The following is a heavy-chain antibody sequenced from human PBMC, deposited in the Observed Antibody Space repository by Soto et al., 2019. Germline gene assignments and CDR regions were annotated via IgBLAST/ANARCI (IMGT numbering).Heavy chain of an antibody. J-gene: IGHJ6*02. CDR2: IKQDGGDK. CDR1: GFTFSSYG. CDR3: ARARFRGMDV. D-gene: IGHD3-3*01. V-gene: IGHV3-7*01. Sequence: GGSVRLSCAASGFTFSSYGMHWVRQAPGKGLEWVASIKQDGGDKYYLGNVKGRFTVSRDDAESSLSLHLNSLRAEDTAIYYCARARFRGMDVWGQGTTVTVSS.